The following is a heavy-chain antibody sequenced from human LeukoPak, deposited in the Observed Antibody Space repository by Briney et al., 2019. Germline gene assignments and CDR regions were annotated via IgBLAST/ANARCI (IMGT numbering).Heavy chain of an antibody. Sequence: PGGSLRLSCAASGFTFDDYAMHWVRQAPGKGLEWVSLISWDGGSTYYADSVKGRFTISRDNSKNSLYLQMNSLRAEDTALYYCAKPSSGWSSMDVWGKGTTVTVSS. V-gene: IGHV3-43D*03. CDR1: GFTFDDYA. CDR3: AKPSSGWSSMDV. J-gene: IGHJ6*04. D-gene: IGHD6-19*01. CDR2: ISWDGGST.